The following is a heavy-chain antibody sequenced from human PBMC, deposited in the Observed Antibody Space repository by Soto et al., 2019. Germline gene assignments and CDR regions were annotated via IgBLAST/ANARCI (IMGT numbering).Heavy chain of an antibody. V-gene: IGHV1-69*02. CDR3: ARGGRVQLEGGGGFDS. Sequence: QVQLVQSGAEVKKPGSSVKVSCKASGGTFSSYTISWVRQAPGQGLEWMGRIIPILGIANYAQKLQGRVTSTADKSTSTAYMELSSLRSEDTAVYYGARGGRVQLEGGGGFDSWGQGTLVTVSS. J-gene: IGHJ5*01. CDR2: IIPILGIA. D-gene: IGHD1-1*01. CDR1: GGTFSSYT.